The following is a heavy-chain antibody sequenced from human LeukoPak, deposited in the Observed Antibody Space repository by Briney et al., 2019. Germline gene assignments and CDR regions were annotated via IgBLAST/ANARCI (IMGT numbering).Heavy chain of an antibody. Sequence: ASVKVSCKASGGTFSSYAISWVRQAPGQGLEWMGWINPNSGGTNYAQKFQGRVTMTRDTSISTAYMELSRLRSDDTAVHYCARRRITMVRGVIPNWFDPWGQGTLVTVSS. D-gene: IGHD3-10*01. V-gene: IGHV1-2*02. CDR2: INPNSGGT. CDR1: GGTFSSYA. CDR3: ARRRITMVRGVIPNWFDP. J-gene: IGHJ5*02.